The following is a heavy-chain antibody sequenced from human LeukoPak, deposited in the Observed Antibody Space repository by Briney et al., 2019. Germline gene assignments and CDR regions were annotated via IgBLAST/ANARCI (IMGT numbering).Heavy chain of an antibody. D-gene: IGHD6-6*01. CDR3: ARHHLGYSSSGGTFEY. CDR1: GGSITQTNY. J-gene: IGHJ4*02. V-gene: IGHV4-4*02. Sequence: SETLSLTCDVSGGSITQTNYWTWVRQPPGKGLEWIGEVNLQGGTNYNPSLLRRVAISVDTSANHVSLQMTSATAADTAVYYCARHHLGYSSSGGTFEYWGQGTLVTVSS. CDR2: VNLQGGT.